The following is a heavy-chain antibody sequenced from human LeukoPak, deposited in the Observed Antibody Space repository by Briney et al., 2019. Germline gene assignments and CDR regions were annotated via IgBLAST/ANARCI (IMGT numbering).Heavy chain of an antibody. CDR3: AKGGSSSGYYFDY. Sequence: PGGSLRLSCAASGFTVSSNYMSWVRQAPGKGLEWVSIIYDSGTTHYADSVKGRFTISRDNFKDTLYLQMNSLRAEDTAVYYCAKGGSSSGYYFDYWGQGTLVTVSS. CDR2: IYDSGTT. CDR1: GFTVSSNY. D-gene: IGHD6-6*01. V-gene: IGHV3-53*01. J-gene: IGHJ4*02.